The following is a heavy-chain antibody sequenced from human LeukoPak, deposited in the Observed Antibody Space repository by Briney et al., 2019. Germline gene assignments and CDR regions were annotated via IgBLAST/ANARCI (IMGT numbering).Heavy chain of an antibody. V-gene: IGHV3-21*01. Sequence: GGSLRLSCAASGFTFDDYGMNWVRQAPGKGLEWVSSISSSSSYIYYADSVKGRFTISRDNAKNSLYLQMNSLRAEDTAVYYCARDTLTFPGPNDYWGQGTLVTVSS. CDR3: ARDTLTFPGPNDY. J-gene: IGHJ4*02. CDR2: ISSSSSYI. CDR1: GFTFDDYG. D-gene: IGHD3-10*01.